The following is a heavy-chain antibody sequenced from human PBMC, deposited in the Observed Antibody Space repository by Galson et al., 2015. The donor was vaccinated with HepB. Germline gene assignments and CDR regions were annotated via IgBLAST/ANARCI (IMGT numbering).Heavy chain of an antibody. CDR2: IIPIFGTA. CDR3: ARVSGVVGASLPHYYYYMDV. D-gene: IGHD1-26*01. V-gene: IGHV1-69*13. CDR1: GYTFTSYA. Sequence: SVKVSCKASGYTFTSYAMNWVRQAPGQGLEWVGGIIPIFGTANYAQKFQGRVTITADESTSTAYMELSSLRSEDTAVYYCARVSGVVGASLPHYYYYMDVWGKGTTVTVSS. J-gene: IGHJ6*03.